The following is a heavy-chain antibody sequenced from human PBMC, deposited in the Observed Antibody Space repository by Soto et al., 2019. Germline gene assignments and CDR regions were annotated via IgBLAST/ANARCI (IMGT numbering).Heavy chain of an antibody. D-gene: IGHD5-12*01. Sequence: EVQLVESGGGLVHPGGSLRLSCATSGVPFSNYWLHWVRQAPGQGLKRVARITPAGSYTSYADYVEGRFTISRDNAKKTWYLQMNGLRAEDTAIYYCARALMIVDTPGDDFDSRGQGPLV. CDR2: ITPAGSYT. CDR3: ARALMIVDTPGDDFDS. V-gene: IGHV3-74*01. CDR1: GVPFSNYW. J-gene: IGHJ4*02.